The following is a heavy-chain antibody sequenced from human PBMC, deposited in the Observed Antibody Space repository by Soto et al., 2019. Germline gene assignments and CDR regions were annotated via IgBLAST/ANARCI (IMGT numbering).Heavy chain of an antibody. CDR1: GGSIISCGYS. CDR3: ARERLSGYLGYAFDI. D-gene: IGHD5-12*01. Sequence: SETLSLTCAVSGGSIISCGYSWSWIRQPPGKGLEWIGYIYHSGSTYYNPSLKSRVTISVDRSKNQFSLKLSSVTAADTAVYYCARERLSGYLGYAFDIWGQGTMVTVSS. J-gene: IGHJ3*02. V-gene: IGHV4-30-2*01. CDR2: IYHSGST.